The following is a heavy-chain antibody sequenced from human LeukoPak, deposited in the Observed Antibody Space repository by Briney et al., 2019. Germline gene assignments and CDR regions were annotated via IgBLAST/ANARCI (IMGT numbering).Heavy chain of an antibody. CDR2: LNPDGSER. Sequence: GGSLRLSCAASGFTFSQHYMNWVRQAPGKGLEWVANLNPDGSERKYVDSVKGRFTISRDNAKNSVYLQMSSLRAEDTAVFYCARDSGSCRGCAFDVWGHGTMVTVSS. CDR1: GFTFSQHY. J-gene: IGHJ3*01. V-gene: IGHV3-7*01. CDR3: ARDSGSCRGCAFDV. D-gene: IGHD6-13*01.